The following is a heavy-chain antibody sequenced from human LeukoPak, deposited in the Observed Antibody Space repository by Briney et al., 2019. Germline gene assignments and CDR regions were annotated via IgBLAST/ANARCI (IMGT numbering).Heavy chain of an antibody. J-gene: IGHJ4*02. V-gene: IGHV3-30-3*01. CDR1: GFTFSSYA. D-gene: IGHD2-15*01. CDR2: ISYDGSNK. CDR3: ARESVVPGNIPDY. Sequence: GGSLRLSCAASGFTFSSYAMHWVRQAPGKGLEWVAVISYDGSNKYYADSVKGRFTISRDNSKNTLYLQMNSPRAEDTAVYYCARESVVPGNIPDYWGQGTLVTVSS.